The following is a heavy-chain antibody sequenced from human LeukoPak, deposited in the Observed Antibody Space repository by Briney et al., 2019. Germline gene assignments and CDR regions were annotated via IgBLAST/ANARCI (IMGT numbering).Heavy chain of an antibody. CDR3: ARDGTVSGSYYPDAFDI. V-gene: IGHV3-11*04. CDR1: GFTFSDYY. J-gene: IGHJ3*02. D-gene: IGHD1-26*01. CDR2: ISSSGSTI. Sequence: GGSLRLSCAASGFTFSDYYMSWIRQAPGKGLEWVSYISSSGSTIYYADSVKGRFTISRDNSKNTLYLQMNSLRAEDTAVYYCARDGTVSGSYYPDAFDIWGQGTMVTVSS.